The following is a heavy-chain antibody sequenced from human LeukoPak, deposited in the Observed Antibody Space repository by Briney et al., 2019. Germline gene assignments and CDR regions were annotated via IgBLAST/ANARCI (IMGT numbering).Heavy chain of an antibody. Sequence: PGGSLSLSCAASGFTFSSYAMNWVRQAPGKGLEWVSLISGSGGSTNYADSVKGRFTISRDNSKNTLYLQMNSLRAEDTAVYYCAKRSDYYDSSGYWPFDYWGQGTLVTVSS. V-gene: IGHV3-23*01. CDR2: ISGSGGST. CDR1: GFTFSSYA. CDR3: AKRSDYYDSSGYWPFDY. D-gene: IGHD3-22*01. J-gene: IGHJ4*02.